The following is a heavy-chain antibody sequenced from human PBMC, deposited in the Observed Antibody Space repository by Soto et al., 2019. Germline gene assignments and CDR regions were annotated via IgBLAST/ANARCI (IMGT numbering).Heavy chain of an antibody. V-gene: IGHV4-59*08. Sequence: QVQLQESGPGLVKPSETLSLTCTVSGGSISSYYCSWIRQPPGKGLEWIGYIYFSGSTNYKPSLKSRVTISVDTSKNQFSLKLSSVTAADTAVYYCARLPFQGSTPYYYYYMDVWGKGTTVTVSS. CDR1: GGSISSYY. D-gene: IGHD2-2*01. CDR3: ARLPFQGSTPYYYYYMDV. J-gene: IGHJ6*03. CDR2: IYFSGST.